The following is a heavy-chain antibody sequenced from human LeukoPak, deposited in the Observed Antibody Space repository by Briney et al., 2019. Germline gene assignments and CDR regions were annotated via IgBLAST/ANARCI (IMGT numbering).Heavy chain of an antibody. J-gene: IGHJ4*02. V-gene: IGHV4-39*07. CDR3: ARDDRIYDFWSGYYSVSSDFDY. CDR2: IYYSGST. CDR1: GGSISSSSYY. Sequence: SETLSLTCTVSGGSISSSSYYWGWIRQPPGKGLEWIGSIYYSGSTYYNPSLKSQVTISVDTSKNQFSLKLSSVTAADTAVYYCARDDRIYDFWSGYYSVSSDFDYWGQGTLVTVSS. D-gene: IGHD3-3*01.